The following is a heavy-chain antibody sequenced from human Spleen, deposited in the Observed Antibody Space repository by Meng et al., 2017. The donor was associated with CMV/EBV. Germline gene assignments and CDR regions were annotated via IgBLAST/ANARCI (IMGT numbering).Heavy chain of an antibody. CDR1: GYSFSYYY. J-gene: IGHJ3*02. D-gene: IGHD5-18*01. V-gene: IGHV1-2*02. Sequence: ASVKVSCKASGYSFSYYYIHWVRQAPGQGLEWMGRVSPSSGGTNYAQKFQGRVTMTRDTSISTAYMELSRLRSDDTAVYYCARDSLYSYGSGAFDIWGQGTMVTVSS. CDR3: ARDSLYSYGSGAFDI. CDR2: VSPSSGGT.